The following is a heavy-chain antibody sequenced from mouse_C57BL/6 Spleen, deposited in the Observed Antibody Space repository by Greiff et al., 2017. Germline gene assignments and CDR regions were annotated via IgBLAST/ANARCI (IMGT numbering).Heavy chain of an antibody. D-gene: IGHD2-4*01. CDR1: GYAFSSYW. V-gene: IGHV1-80*01. CDR3: ARWRIYYDYDYAMDY. J-gene: IGHJ4*01. Sequence: QVQLQQSGAELVKPGASVKISCKASGYAFSSYWMNWVKQRPGKGLEWIGQIYPGDGDTNYNGKFKGKATLTADKSSSTAYMQLSSLTSEDSAVYFCARWRIYYDYDYAMDYWGQGTLVTVSS. CDR2: IYPGDGDT.